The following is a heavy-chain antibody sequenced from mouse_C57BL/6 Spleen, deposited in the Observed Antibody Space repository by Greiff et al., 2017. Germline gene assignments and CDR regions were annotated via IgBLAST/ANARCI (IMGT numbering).Heavy chain of an antibody. V-gene: IGHV1-22*01. J-gene: IGHJ2*01. CDR2: INPNNGGT. D-gene: IGHD4-1*01. CDR3: ANWEGYFDY. CDR1: GYTFTDYN. Sequence: EVQLQESGPELVKPGASVKMSCKASGYTFTDYNMHWVKQSPGKSLEWIGYINPNNGGTSYNQKFKGKATLTVNKSSSTAYMELRSLTSEDSAVYYCANWEGYFDYWGQGTTLTVSS.